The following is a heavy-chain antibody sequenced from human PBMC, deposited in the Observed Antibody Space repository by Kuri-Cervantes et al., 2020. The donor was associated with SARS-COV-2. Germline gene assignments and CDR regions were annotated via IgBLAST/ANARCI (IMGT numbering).Heavy chain of an antibody. CDR3: ARSTPFRRLVDISQGGAFDI. CDR1: GGSFSTYA. J-gene: IGHJ3*02. V-gene: IGHV1-2*04. CDR2: INPNSGGT. D-gene: IGHD3-22*01. Sequence: ASVKVSCKVSGGSFSTYAITWVRQAPGQGLEWMGWINPNSGGTNYAQKFQGWVTMTRDTSISTVYMELSRLRSDDTAVYYCARSTPFRRLVDISQGGAFDIWGQGTMVTVSS.